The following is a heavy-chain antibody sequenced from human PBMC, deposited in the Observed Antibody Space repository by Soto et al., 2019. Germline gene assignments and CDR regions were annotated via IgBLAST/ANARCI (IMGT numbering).Heavy chain of an antibody. V-gene: IGHV1-69*06. CDR1: GGTFSSYA. J-gene: IGHJ6*02. CDR2: IIPIFGTA. Sequence: ASVKVSCKASGGTFSSYAISWVRQAPGQGLEWMGGIIPIFGTANYAQKFQGRVTITADKSTSTAYMELSSLRSEDTAVYYCARDRPPSSGWYPDYYYYGMDVWGQGTTVTVS. CDR3: ARDRPPSSGWYPDYYYYGMDV. D-gene: IGHD6-19*01.